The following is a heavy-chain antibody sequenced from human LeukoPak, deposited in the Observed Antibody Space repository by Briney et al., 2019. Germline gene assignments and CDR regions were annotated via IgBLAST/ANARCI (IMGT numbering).Heavy chain of an antibody. CDR1: GGSFSGYY. V-gene: IGHV4-34*01. J-gene: IGHJ5*02. CDR3: ASFYGSGSYYRNWFDP. CDR2: INHSGST. Sequence: SETLSLTCAVYGGSFSGYYWSWIRQPPGKGLEWVGEINHSGSTNYNPSLKCRVTISVDTSKNQFSLKLSSVTAADTAVYYCASFYGSGSYYRNWFDPWGQGTLVTVSS. D-gene: IGHD3-10*01.